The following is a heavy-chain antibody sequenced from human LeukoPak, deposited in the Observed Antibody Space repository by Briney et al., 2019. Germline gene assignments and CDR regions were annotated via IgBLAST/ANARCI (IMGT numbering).Heavy chain of an antibody. J-gene: IGHJ4*02. V-gene: IGHV3-64D*06. CDR1: GFTFSRYA. Sequence: PGGSLRLSLSASGFTFSRYAMHWVRQAPGKGLEYVSAISSNGGSTYYADSVKGRFTISRDNSRNTLHLQMSSLRVEDTAVYYCVKDSSSGSYFDYWGRGTLVTVSS. D-gene: IGHD3-10*01. CDR2: ISSNGGST. CDR3: VKDSSSGSYFDY.